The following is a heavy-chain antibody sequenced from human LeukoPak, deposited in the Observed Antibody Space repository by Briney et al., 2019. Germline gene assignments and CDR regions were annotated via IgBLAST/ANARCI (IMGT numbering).Heavy chain of an antibody. CDR3: AKDATASPYFHWFDN. D-gene: IGHD3-9*01. CDR1: GFTFSSYA. CDR2: ISSGDRT. J-gene: IGHJ4*02. Sequence: GGSLRLSCAASGFTFSSYAMSWVRQAPGKGLEWVAGISSGDRTFHAESVKGRFTISRDKSRDTLYLQMNSLRAEDTAVYYCAKDATASPYFHWFDNWGQGTQVIVSS. V-gene: IGHV3-23*01.